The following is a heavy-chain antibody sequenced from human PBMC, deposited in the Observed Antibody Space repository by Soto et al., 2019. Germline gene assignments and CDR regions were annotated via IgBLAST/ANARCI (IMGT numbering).Heavy chain of an antibody. V-gene: IGHV1-24*01. J-gene: IGHJ3*02. CDR3: ATDQDDSSGSYVGDAFDI. D-gene: IGHD3-22*01. Sequence: ASVKVSCKVSGYTLTELSMHWVRQAPGKGLEWMGGFDPEDGETIYAQKFQGRVTMTEDTSTDTAYMELSSLRSEDTAVYYCATDQDDSSGSYVGDAFDIWGQGTMVTVSS. CDR1: GYTLTELS. CDR2: FDPEDGET.